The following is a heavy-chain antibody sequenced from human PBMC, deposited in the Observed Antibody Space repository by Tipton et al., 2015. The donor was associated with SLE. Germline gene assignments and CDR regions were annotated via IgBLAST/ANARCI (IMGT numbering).Heavy chain of an antibody. CDR2: IWYDGSNK. Sequence: SLRLSCAASGFTFSSYGMHWVRQAPGKGLEWVAVIWYDGSNKYYADSVKGRFTISRDNSKNTLYLQMNSLRAEDTAVYYCVKGPFCGSTTCPKAYYYYYMDVWGKGTTVTVSS. V-gene: IGHV3-33*06. CDR1: GFTFSSYG. CDR3: VKGPFCGSTTCPKAYYYYYMDV. J-gene: IGHJ6*03. D-gene: IGHD2-2*01.